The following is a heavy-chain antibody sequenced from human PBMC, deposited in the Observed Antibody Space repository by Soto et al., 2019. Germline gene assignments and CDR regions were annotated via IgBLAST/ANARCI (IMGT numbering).Heavy chain of an antibody. J-gene: IGHJ4*02. V-gene: IGHV1-69*06. CDR2: IVPNIGTV. Sequence: QVQLVQSGAEVMQPGSSVKVSYKPSGGTLTNFINYPINWVRQSPGQGLEWMGGIVPNIGTVNYAQKFQGRVTMTEDKSTGKVYMELSSLRSDDSALYYCARRNTAGFLRYFDNWGQGTLVTVSS. D-gene: IGHD6-19*01. CDR1: GGTLTNFINYP. CDR3: ARRNTAGFLRYFDN.